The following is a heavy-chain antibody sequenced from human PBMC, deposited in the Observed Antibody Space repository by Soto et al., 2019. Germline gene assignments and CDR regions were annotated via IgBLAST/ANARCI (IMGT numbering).Heavy chain of an antibody. Sequence: GASVKVSCKDSGYTFTSYGISWVRQAPGQGLEWMGWISAYNGNTNYAQKLQGRVTMTTDTSTSTAYMELRSLRSDDTAVYYCARVPQDYYGSGSYYSYYYYMDVWGKGTTVTVSS. CDR3: ARVPQDYYGSGSYYSYYYYMDV. CDR1: GYTFTSYG. J-gene: IGHJ6*03. CDR2: ISAYNGNT. V-gene: IGHV1-18*01. D-gene: IGHD3-10*01.